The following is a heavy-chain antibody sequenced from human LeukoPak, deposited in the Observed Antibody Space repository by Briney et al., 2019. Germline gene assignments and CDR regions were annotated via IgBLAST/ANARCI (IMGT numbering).Heavy chain of an antibody. Sequence: PSETLSLTCTVSGGSISSGSYYWSWVRQPAGRGGEWIGRIYTSGSTNYNPSLKSRVTISVDTSKNQFSLKLSSVTAADTAVYYCARGPLWYYFDYWGQGTLVTVSS. J-gene: IGHJ4*02. D-gene: IGHD2-8*02. CDR1: GGSISSGSYY. CDR3: ARGPLWYYFDY. V-gene: IGHV4-61*02. CDR2: IYTSGST.